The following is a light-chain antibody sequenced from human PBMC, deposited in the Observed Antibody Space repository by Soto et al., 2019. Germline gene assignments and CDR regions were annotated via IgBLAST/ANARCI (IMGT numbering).Light chain of an antibody. CDR3: QSYDSSLSGSGVV. CDR1: SSNIGAGYD. V-gene: IGLV1-40*01. CDR2: GNS. Sequence: QAVVTQPPSVSGAPGQRVTISCTGSSSNIGAGYDVHWYQQLPGTAPKLLIYGNSNRPSGVPDRFSGSKSGTSASLAITGLQAEDEVDYYCQSYDSSLSGSGVVFGGGTKLTVL. J-gene: IGLJ2*01.